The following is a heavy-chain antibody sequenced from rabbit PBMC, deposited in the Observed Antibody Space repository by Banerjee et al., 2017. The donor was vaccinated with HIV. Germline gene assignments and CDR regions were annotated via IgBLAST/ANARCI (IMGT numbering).Heavy chain of an antibody. V-gene: IGHV1S45*01. Sequence: QQQLEESGGGLVTPGESLTLFCKASGFSFSNKYVMCWVRQAPGKGLEWIACFDGGSAGDTFYASWAKGRFTISKTSSTTVTLQMTSLTAADTATYFCARDGAGYAGYGYARLWGPGTLVTVS. CDR1: GFSFSNKYV. D-gene: IGHD6-1*01. CDR2: FDGGSAGDT. J-gene: IGHJ4*01. CDR3: ARDGAGYAGYGYARL.